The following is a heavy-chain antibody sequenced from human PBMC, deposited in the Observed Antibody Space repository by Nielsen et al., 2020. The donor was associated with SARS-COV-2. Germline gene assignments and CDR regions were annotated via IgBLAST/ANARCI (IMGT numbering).Heavy chain of an antibody. CDR2: ISYEGSKK. V-gene: IGHV3-30*18. Sequence: GGSLRLSCAASGFTFNNYGFYWVRQAPGKGLEWVASISYEGSKKYYADSLAGRLTASRDTAKNTVYLQMNSLSVEDTGVYHCAKRRAVFMLTFGGEGAMDVWGQGTTVSVSS. D-gene: IGHD3-16*01. CDR3: AKRRAVFMLTFGGEGAMDV. CDR1: GFTFNNYG. J-gene: IGHJ6*02.